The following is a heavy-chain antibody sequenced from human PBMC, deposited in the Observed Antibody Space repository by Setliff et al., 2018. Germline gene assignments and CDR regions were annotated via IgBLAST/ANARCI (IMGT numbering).Heavy chain of an antibody. D-gene: IGHD1-1*01. Sequence: SETLSLTCTVSGGSISGGTYYWTWIRQPAGKGLEWIGHWYTSGITNYNPSLKSQVTISVDTSKNQLSLTLSSVTAADTAVYYCVREGYSEYFQDWGRGTLVTVSS. V-gene: IGHV4-61*09. CDR3: VREGYSEYFQD. J-gene: IGHJ1*01. CDR1: GGSISGGTYY. CDR2: WYTSGIT.